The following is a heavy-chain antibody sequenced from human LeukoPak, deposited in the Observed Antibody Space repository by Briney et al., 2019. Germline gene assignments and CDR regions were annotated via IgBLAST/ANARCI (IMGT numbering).Heavy chain of an antibody. J-gene: IGHJ6*03. Sequence: GGSLRLSCTASGFTFGDYAMSWFRQAPGKGLEWVGFIRSKAYGGTTEYAASVKGRFTISRDDSKSIAYLQMNSLKTEDTAVYYCTRVRGSSHYYHYMDVWGKGTTVTVSS. CDR2: IRSKAYGGTT. CDR3: TRVRGSSHYYHYMDV. V-gene: IGHV3-49*03. D-gene: IGHD6-6*01. CDR1: GFTFGDYA.